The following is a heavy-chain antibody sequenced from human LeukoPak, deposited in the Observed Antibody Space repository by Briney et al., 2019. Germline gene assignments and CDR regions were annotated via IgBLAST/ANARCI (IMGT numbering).Heavy chain of an antibody. J-gene: IGHJ4*02. V-gene: IGHV3-21*01. D-gene: IGHD1-26*01. CDR1: GFTFSSYS. Sequence: GGSLRLSCAASGFTFSSYSVNWVRQAPGKGLEWVSSISSSSSYINYADSVKGRFTISRDNSKNSLYLQMNSLRAEDTAVYFCARDSGSYGRPSWFDYWGQGTLVTVSS. CDR3: ARDSGSYGRPSWFDY. CDR2: ISSSSSYI.